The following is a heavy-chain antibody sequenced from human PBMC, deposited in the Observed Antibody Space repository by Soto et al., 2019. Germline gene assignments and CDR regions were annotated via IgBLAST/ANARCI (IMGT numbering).Heavy chain of an antibody. Sequence: GGSLRLCCAASGFTFSSYAMHWVRQAPGKGLEYVSVISSNGGSTYYANSVKGRFTISRDNSKNTLYLQMGSLRAEDMAVYYCARGGRGYEFDYWGQGTLVTVSS. CDR1: GFTFSSYA. CDR3: ARGGRGYEFDY. CDR2: ISSNGGST. V-gene: IGHV3-64*01. J-gene: IGHJ4*02. D-gene: IGHD5-12*01.